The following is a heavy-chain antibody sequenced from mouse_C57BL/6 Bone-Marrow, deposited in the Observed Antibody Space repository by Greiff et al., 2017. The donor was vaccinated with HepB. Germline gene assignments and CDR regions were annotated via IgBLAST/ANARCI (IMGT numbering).Heavy chain of an antibody. V-gene: IGHV1-66*01. CDR1: GYSFTSYY. Sequence: QVQLQQSGPELVKPGASVKISCKASGYSFTSYYIHWVKQRPGQGLEWIGWIYPGSGNTKYNEKFKGKATLTADTSSSTAYMQLSSLTSEDSAVYYCARPLLTGTYAMDYWGQGTSVTVSS. D-gene: IGHD4-1*01. CDR2: IYPGSGNT. CDR3: ARPLLTGTYAMDY. J-gene: IGHJ4*01.